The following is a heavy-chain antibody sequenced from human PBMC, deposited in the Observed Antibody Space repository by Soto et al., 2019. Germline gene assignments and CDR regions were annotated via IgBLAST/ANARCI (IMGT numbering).Heavy chain of an antibody. CDR1: GFTFSSYA. V-gene: IGHV3-23*01. CDR3: AKEGGWSDYYYGMDV. Sequence: GGSLRLSCAASGFTFSSYAMSWVRQAPGKGLEWVSAISGSGGSTYYADSVKGRFTISRDNSKNTLYLQMKSLRAEDTAVYYCAKEGGWSDYYYGMDVWGQGTTVTVSS. CDR2: ISGSGGST. D-gene: IGHD6-19*01. J-gene: IGHJ6*02.